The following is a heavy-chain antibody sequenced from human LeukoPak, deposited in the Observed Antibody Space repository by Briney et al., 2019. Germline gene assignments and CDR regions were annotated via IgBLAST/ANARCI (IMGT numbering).Heavy chain of an antibody. Sequence: GGSLRLSCGASGFXFNDYYMSWVRQAPGKGLEWVGRIKSKTDGGTTDYAAPVKGRFTISRDDSKNTLYLQMNSLKTEDTAVYYCTTSVIVATIIDDYWGQGTLVTVSS. CDR3: TTSVIVATIIDDY. V-gene: IGHV3-15*01. D-gene: IGHD5-12*01. CDR1: GFXFNDYY. CDR2: IKSKTDGGTT. J-gene: IGHJ4*02.